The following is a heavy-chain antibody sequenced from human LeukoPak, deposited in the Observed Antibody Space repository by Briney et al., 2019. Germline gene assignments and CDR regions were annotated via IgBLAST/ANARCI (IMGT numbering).Heavy chain of an antibody. CDR3: ARGRSNFEFDY. D-gene: IGHD4/OR15-4a*01. CDR2: INPSGGST. Sequence: ASVKVSCKASGYTFTSYYMHWVRQAPGQGLEWRGIINPSGGSTSYAQKFQGRVTLIRDTSTSTVYMELSSLRSEDTAVYYCARGRSNFEFDYWGQGTLVTVSS. V-gene: IGHV1-46*01. J-gene: IGHJ4*02. CDR1: GYTFTSYY.